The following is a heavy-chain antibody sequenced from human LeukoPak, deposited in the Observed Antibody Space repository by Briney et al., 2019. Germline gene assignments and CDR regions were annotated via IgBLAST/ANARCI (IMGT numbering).Heavy chain of an antibody. Sequence: GRSLRLSCAASGFTFSSYAMHWVRQAPGKGLKWVAVISYDGSNKYYADSVKGRFTISRDNSKNTLYLQMNSLRAEDTAVYYCAMIDTAMVKNDYWGQGTLVTVSS. CDR1: GFTFSSYA. D-gene: IGHD5-18*01. V-gene: IGHV3-30*04. CDR3: AMIDTAMVKNDY. J-gene: IGHJ4*02. CDR2: ISYDGSNK.